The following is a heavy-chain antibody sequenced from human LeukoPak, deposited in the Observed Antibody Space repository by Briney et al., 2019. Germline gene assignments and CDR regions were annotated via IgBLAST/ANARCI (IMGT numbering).Heavy chain of an antibody. D-gene: IGHD6-19*01. Sequence: GGSLRLSCAASGFTFSSYSMNWVRQAPGKGLEWVSSISSSSSYIYYADSVKGRFTISRGNAKNSLYLQMNSLRAEDTAVYYCARDEGAVAGSYYWGQGTLVTVSS. CDR1: GFTFSSYS. CDR3: ARDEGAVAGSYY. J-gene: IGHJ4*02. CDR2: ISSSSSYI. V-gene: IGHV3-21*01.